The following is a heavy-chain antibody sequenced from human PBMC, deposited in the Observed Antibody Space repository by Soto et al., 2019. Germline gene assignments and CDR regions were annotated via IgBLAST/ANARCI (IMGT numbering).Heavy chain of an antibody. J-gene: IGHJ4*02. Sequence: ASVKVSCKASGYTFSVYGITWVRQAPGQGLEWMGWISAYTGDTNYAQKLQGRVTMTTDSSTSTAYMELRSLRSDDTAVYYCAREPAIALSGMLDYWGQGTLVTVSS. CDR1: GYTFSVYG. D-gene: IGHD6-19*01. CDR2: ISAYTGDT. V-gene: IGHV1-18*04. CDR3: AREPAIALSGMLDY.